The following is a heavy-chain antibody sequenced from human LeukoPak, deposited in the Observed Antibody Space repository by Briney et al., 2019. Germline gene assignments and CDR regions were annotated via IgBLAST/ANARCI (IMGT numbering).Heavy chain of an antibody. Sequence: SETLSLTCAVYGGSFSGYYWSWLRQPPGKGLEWIGEINHSGSTNYNPSLKSRVTISVDTSKNQFSLKLSSVTAADTAVYYCARGKTPYRFDYWGQGTLVTVSS. V-gene: IGHV4-34*01. CDR3: ARGKTPYRFDY. J-gene: IGHJ4*02. CDR1: GGSFSGYY. CDR2: INHSGST. D-gene: IGHD1-26*01.